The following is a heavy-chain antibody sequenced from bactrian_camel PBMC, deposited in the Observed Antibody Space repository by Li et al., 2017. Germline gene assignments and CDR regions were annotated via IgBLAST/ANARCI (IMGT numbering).Heavy chain of an antibody. J-gene: IGHJ4*01. Sequence: HVQLVESGGGLAQIGGSLRLSCAASGFTFSSNYMSWVRQAPGKGLEWVSSIYSDSSNGYYADSVKGRFTISQDSAKNTVYMETNSLVPDDTSVYYCAAHNFGSPGNCWGYLPVYEYNYRGQGTQVTVS. V-gene: IGHV3-2*01. D-gene: IGHD3*01. CDR2: IYSDSSNG. CDR1: GFTFSSNY. CDR3: AAHNFGSPGNCWGYLPVYEYNY.